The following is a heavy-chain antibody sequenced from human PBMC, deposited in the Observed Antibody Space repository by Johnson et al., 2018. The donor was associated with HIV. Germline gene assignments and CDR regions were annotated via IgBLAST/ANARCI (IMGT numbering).Heavy chain of an antibody. J-gene: IGHJ3*02. D-gene: IGHD3-10*01. CDR3: AKDWVYYSTPHAFDI. CDR2: ISASGGST. V-gene: IGHV3-23*04. Sequence: EVQLVESGGGLVQPGGSLRLSCAASGFTFSSYVMSWVRQAPGKGLEWVSSISASGGSTYYADSVTGRFTISRDNSKNTLYLQMNSLRAEDTAVYYCAKDWVYYSTPHAFDIWGQGTMVTVSS. CDR1: GFTFSSYV.